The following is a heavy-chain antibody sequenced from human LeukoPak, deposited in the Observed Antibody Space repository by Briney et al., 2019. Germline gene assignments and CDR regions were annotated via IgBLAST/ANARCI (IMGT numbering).Heavy chain of an antibody. V-gene: IGHV3-7*01. D-gene: IGHD3-10*01. CDR1: EFIFSRYS. J-gene: IGHJ6*02. CDR3: ARGGYFGSGPMDV. CDR2: IKPDGSEI. Sequence: GGSLRLSCAASEFIFSRYSMNWVRQAPGKGLEWVASIKPDGSEIFYADSVKGRFTISRDNADNSLFLQLNSLRVEDTAVYYCARGGYFGSGPMDVWGQGTTVTVSS.